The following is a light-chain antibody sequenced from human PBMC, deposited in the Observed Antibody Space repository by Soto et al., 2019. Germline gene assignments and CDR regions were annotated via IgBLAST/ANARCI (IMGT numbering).Light chain of an antibody. J-gene: IGKJ1*01. CDR3: QQYSSYSRT. CDR2: KAS. V-gene: IGKV1-5*03. Sequence: DIPMTQSPSTLSASVGDRVTITCRASQSISAWLAWYQQKPGKAPNLLIYKASSLESGVPSRFSGSGSGTEFTLNISSLQPDDFATYYCQQYSSYSRTFGQGTKVEIK. CDR1: QSISAW.